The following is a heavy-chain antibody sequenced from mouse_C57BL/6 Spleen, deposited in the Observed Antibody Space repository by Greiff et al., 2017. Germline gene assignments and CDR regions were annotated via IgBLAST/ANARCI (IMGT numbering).Heavy chain of an antibody. V-gene: IGHV1-22*01. CDR1: GYTFTDYN. CDR2: INPNNGGT. Sequence: VQLQQSGPELVKPGASVKMSCKASGYTFTDYNMHWVKQSHGKSLEWIGYINPNNGGTSYNQKFKGKATLTVNKSSSTAYMELRSLTSEDSAVYYCASGLRRGGYYAMDYWGQGTSVTVSS. J-gene: IGHJ4*01. CDR3: ASGLRRGGYYAMDY. D-gene: IGHD2-4*01.